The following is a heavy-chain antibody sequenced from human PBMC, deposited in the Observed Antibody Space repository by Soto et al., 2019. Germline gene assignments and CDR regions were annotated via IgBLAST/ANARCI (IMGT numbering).Heavy chain of an antibody. CDR1: GFSLSTSGVG. J-gene: IGHJ6*02. CDR2: IYWDDDK. Sequence: QITLKESGPTLVKHTQTLTLTCTFSGFSLSTSGVGVGWIRQPPGKALEWLAVIYWDDDKRYSPSLKSRLTITKDTSKNQVVLTMTNMDPVDTATYYCAHNNPTTVTSNFYYYGMDVWGQGTTVTVSS. D-gene: IGHD4-17*01. V-gene: IGHV2-5*02. CDR3: AHNNPTTVTSNFYYYGMDV.